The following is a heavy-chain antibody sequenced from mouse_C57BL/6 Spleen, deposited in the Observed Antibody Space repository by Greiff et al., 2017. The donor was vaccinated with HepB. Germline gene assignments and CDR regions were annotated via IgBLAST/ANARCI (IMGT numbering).Heavy chain of an antibody. CDR1: GFTFTDYY. J-gene: IGHJ1*03. CDR3: ARYCYGSSYGYFDV. Sequence: EVQVVESGGGLVQPGGSLSLSCAASGFTFTDYYMSWVRQPPGKALEWLGFIRNKANGYTTEYSASVKGRFTISRENSQSILYLQMNALRAADSATYYCARYCYGSSYGYFDVWGTGTTVTVSS. V-gene: IGHV7-3*01. CDR2: IRNKANGYTT. D-gene: IGHD1-1*01.